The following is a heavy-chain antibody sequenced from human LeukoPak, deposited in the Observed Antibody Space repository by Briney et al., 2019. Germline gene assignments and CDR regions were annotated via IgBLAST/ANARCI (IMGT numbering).Heavy chain of an antibody. J-gene: IGHJ6*03. CDR2: IYTSGST. V-gene: IGHV4-4*09. CDR1: GASISSYY. Sequence: SETLSLTCTVSGASISSYYWSWIRQPPGKGLEWIGHIYTSGSTNHNPSLESRVTILADTSKNQVSLKLSSVTAADTAVYYCARRISAGFMDVWGKGTTVTVSS. CDR3: ARRISAGFMDV.